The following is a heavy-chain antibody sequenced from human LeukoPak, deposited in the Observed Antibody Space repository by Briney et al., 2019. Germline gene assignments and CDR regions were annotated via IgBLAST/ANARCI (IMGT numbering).Heavy chain of an antibody. V-gene: IGHV1-2*06. CDR3: ARDKWDLLPVY. J-gene: IGHJ4*02. D-gene: IGHD1-26*01. CDR2: INPDTGGT. Sequence: GASVKVSCKASGYTFTSYAMHWMRQAPGQGLEWMGRINPDTGGTNYAQKFQGRVTMTRDTSISTVYLDLNSLTSDDTAVYYCARDKWDLLPVYWGQGTLVTVSS. CDR1: GYTFTSYA.